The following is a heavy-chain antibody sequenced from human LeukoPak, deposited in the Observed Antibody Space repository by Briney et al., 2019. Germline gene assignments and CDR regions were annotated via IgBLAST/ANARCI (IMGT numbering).Heavy chain of an antibody. D-gene: IGHD1-26*01. CDR1: GGSFSGYY. V-gene: IGHV4-34*01. Sequence: SETLSLTCAVYGGSFSGYYWSWIRQPPGKGLGWIGEINHSGSTNYNPSLKSRVTISVDTSKNQFSLKLSSVTAADTAVYYCARGRWELQPYYYYYMDVWGKGTTVTVSS. J-gene: IGHJ6*03. CDR2: INHSGST. CDR3: ARGRWELQPYYYYYMDV.